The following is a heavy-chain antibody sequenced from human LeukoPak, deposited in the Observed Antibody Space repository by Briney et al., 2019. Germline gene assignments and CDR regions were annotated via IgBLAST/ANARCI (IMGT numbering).Heavy chain of an antibody. CDR2: IYHSGST. CDR3: ARAGVRDAFDI. CDR1: GGSISSGGYS. J-gene: IGHJ3*02. V-gene: IGHV4-30-2*01. Sequence: PSETLSLTCAVSGGSISSGGYSWSWLRQPPGKGLEWIGYIYHSGSTYYNPSLKSRVTISVDRSKNQFSLKLSSVTAADTAVYYCARAGVRDAFDIWGQGTMVTVSS.